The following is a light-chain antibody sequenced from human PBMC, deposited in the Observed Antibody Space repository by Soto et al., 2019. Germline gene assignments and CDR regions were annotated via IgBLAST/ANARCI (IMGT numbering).Light chain of an antibody. CDR3: QQYNNWPLT. CDR1: QSLGDN. Sequence: EIVMTQSPATLAVSPGDTATLSCRASQSLGDNLAWYQQKPGQAPRLLIFRASSRAKGVPARFSASGSGTEFTLTISGLQSEDFAVYYCQQYNNWPLTFGGGTKVDIK. CDR2: RAS. J-gene: IGKJ4*01. V-gene: IGKV3-15*01.